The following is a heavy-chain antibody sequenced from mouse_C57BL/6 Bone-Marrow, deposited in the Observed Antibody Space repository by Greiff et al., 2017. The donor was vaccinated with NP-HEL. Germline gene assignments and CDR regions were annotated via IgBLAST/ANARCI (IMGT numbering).Heavy chain of an antibody. CDR2: IDPSDSYT. Sequence: VQLQQPGAELVRPGTSVKLSCKASGYTFTSYWMHWVKQRPGQGLEWIGVIDPSDSYTNYNQKFKGKATLTVDTSSSTAYMQLSSLTSEDSAVYYCARQALTTVVATFDYWGQGTTLTVSS. CDR3: ARQALTTVVATFDY. CDR1: GYTFTSYW. J-gene: IGHJ2*01. D-gene: IGHD1-1*01. V-gene: IGHV1-59*01.